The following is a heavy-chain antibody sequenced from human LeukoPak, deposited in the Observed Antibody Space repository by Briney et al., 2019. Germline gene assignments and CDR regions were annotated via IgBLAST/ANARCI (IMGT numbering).Heavy chain of an antibody. V-gene: IGHV3-21*01. J-gene: IGHJ6*04. CDR2: ISSSSSYI. Sequence: GGSLRLSCAASGSTFSSYSMNWVRQAPGKGLEWVSSISSSSSYIYYADSVKGRFTISRDNAKNPLYLQMNSLRAEDTAVYYCARGEDIVVVPAAYYYGMDVWGKGTTVTVSS. D-gene: IGHD2-2*01. CDR1: GSTFSSYS. CDR3: ARGEDIVVVPAAYYYGMDV.